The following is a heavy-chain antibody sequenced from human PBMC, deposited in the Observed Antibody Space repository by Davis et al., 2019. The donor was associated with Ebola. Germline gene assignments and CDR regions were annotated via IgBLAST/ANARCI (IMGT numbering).Heavy chain of an antibody. V-gene: IGHV1-24*01. CDR1: GFTFTDLA. CDR3: AVDLGPYGMDV. J-gene: IGHJ6*02. CDR2: FDPEDGAT. Sequence: ASVKVSCKVSGFTFTDLAKHWVRQAPGKGLEWMGGFDPEDGATIYAEKFQGRITMIEDTSIDTSYMELRSLSAEDTAMYYCAVDLGPYGMDVWGQGTTVTV.